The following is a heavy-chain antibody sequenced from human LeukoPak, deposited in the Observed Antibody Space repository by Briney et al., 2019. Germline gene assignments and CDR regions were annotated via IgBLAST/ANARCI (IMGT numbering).Heavy chain of an antibody. D-gene: IGHD3-16*01. CDR1: GFTFSSYA. J-gene: IGHJ6*03. V-gene: IGHV3-9*03. CDR3: AKGGGGRLIYYYYMDV. CDR2: ITWNSDGI. Sequence: GGSLRLSCAASGFTFSSYAMHWVRQAPGKGLEWVSGITWNSDGIDYADSVKGRFTISRDNAKNSLYLQMNSLRAEDMALYYCAKGGGGRLIYYYYMDVWGKGTTVTVSS.